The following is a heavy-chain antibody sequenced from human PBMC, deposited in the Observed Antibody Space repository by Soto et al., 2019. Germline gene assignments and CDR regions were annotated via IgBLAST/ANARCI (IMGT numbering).Heavy chain of an antibody. V-gene: IGHV3-11*01. Sequence: GSLILSCVASGFTFSDYSMSLIRQAPGKGLEWPAFIDSRGRTLSYADSVRGRFTISRDNAENSVYLQMDSLRADDTAVYYCARQAARNYIDSWGQGNSVTVSS. CDR3: ARQAARNYIDS. CDR2: IDSRGRTL. CDR1: GFTFSDYS. D-gene: IGHD6-6*01. J-gene: IGHJ4*02.